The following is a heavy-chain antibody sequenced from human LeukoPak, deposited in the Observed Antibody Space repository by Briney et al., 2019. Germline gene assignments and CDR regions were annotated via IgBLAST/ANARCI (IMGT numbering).Heavy chain of an antibody. CDR1: GGSMTNYY. J-gene: IGHJ6*03. Sequence: SETLSLTCTVSGGSMTNYYWSWIRQPPGKGLEWIGFIYYSGSTNYNPSLKSRVTISIDTSKNQFSLKLSSVTAADTAVYYCARRSLFRKRAYYYYYMDVWGKGTTVTISS. D-gene: IGHD3-3*01. CDR3: ARRSLFRKRAYYYYYMDV. CDR2: IYYSGST. V-gene: IGHV4-59*12.